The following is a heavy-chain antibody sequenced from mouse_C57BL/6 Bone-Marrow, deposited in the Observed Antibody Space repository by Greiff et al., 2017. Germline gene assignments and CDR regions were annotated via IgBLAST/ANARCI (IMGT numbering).Heavy chain of an antibody. V-gene: IGHV1-81*01. Sequence: QVQLKQSGAELARPGASVKLSCKASGYTFTSSGLSWVKQRTGQGLELIGELYPRRGNPYYNGKFKGKATLTADKSSSTAYMELRSLTSEDSAVYFCARSGYSGYFDYRGQVTTRTVAS. CDR3: ARSGYSGYFDY. CDR1: GYTFTSSG. D-gene: IGHD2-12*01. CDR2: LYPRRGNP. J-gene: IGHJ2*01.